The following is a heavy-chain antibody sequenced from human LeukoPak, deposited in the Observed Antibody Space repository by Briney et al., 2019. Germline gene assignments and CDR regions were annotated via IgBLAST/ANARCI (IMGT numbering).Heavy chain of an antibody. CDR3: AKVGGLAAAGLEY. CDR2: ISSSSTTI. V-gene: IGHV3-48*01. CDR1: GFTFSSYS. J-gene: IGHJ4*02. D-gene: IGHD6-13*01. Sequence: GGSLRLSCAASGFTFSSYSMMWVRQAPGRGLEWVSYISSSSTTIHYADSVKGRFTISRDNAKNSVYLQMNSLRAEDTAVYYCAKVGGLAAAGLEYWGQGTMVTVSS.